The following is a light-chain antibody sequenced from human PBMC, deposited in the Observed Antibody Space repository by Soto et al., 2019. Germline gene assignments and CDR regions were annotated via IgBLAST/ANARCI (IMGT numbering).Light chain of an antibody. V-gene: IGLV2-11*01. Sequence: QSALTQPRSVSGSPGQSVTISCTGSSSDVGGYNYVSWYQQYPGEVPKLLIYDVTKRPSGLPDRFSGSKSGNTASLIISGLQAEDEADYYCCTSYEGGGKYVFGTGTKVTVL. J-gene: IGLJ1*01. CDR1: SSDVGGYNY. CDR2: DVT. CDR3: CTSYEGGGKYV.